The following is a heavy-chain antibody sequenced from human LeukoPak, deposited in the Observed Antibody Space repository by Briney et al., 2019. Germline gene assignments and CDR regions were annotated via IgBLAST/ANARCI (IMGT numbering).Heavy chain of an antibody. Sequence: SETLSLTCPVSGGSISSSSYYWGWIRQPPGKGLEWLGNIFYSGSTYYYPYLKSQVTISVDTSKNQFSLKLSSVAAADTAVYYCARRGSGWYYFDYWGQGTLVTVSS. CDR3: ARRGSGWYYFDY. CDR2: IFYSGST. V-gene: IGHV4-39*01. J-gene: IGHJ4*02. D-gene: IGHD6-19*01. CDR1: GGSISSSSYY.